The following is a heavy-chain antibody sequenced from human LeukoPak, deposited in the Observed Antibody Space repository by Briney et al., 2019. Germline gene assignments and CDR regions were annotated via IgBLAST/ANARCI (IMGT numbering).Heavy chain of an antibody. CDR3: AVAYYYGSGDAFDI. Sequence: PGGSLRLSCAASGFTFRSYSMNWVRQAPGKGLEWVSSINSDSNYKYYADSVQGRFTISRDNAKNSLYLQMNSLRAEDTAVYYCAVAYYYGSGDAFDIWGQGTKVTVSS. CDR1: GFTFRSYS. D-gene: IGHD3-10*01. V-gene: IGHV3-21*01. CDR2: INSDSNYK. J-gene: IGHJ3*02.